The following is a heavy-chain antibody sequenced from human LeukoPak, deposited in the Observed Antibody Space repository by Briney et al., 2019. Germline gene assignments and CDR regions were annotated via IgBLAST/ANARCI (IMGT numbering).Heavy chain of an antibody. D-gene: IGHD3-10*01. CDR1: GGTFSSYA. CDR2: IIPIFGTA. CDR3: ARGVTMVRGVTPSEYYYMDV. V-gene: IGHV1-69*13. J-gene: IGHJ6*03. Sequence: SVKVSCKASGGTFSSYAISWVRQAPGQGLEWMGGIIPIFGTANYAQKFQGRVTITADESTSTAYMELSSLRSEDTAVYYCARGVTMVRGVTPSEYYYMDVWGKGTTVTISS.